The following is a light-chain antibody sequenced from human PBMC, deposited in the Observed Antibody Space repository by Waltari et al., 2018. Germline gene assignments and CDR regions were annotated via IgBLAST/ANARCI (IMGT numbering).Light chain of an antibody. V-gene: IGKV2-28*01. CDR1: QSLLHSDGYKY. CDR2: LGS. Sequence: DIVLTQAALSLPATPGESASIPCRSRQSLLHSDGYKYLDWYLQKGGQSPQLLIDLGSNRASGVPDRFSGSGSGTDFTLKISRVEAEDVGVYYGMQALQTPWTFGQGTKVESK. CDR3: MQALQTPWT. J-gene: IGKJ1*01.